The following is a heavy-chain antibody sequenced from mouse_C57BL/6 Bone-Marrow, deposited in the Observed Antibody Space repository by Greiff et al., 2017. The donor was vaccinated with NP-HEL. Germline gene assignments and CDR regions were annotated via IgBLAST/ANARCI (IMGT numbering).Heavy chain of an antibody. V-gene: IGHV8-8*01. D-gene: IGHD4-1*01. CDR3: ARMDLTGPYAMDY. CDR1: GFSLSTFGMG. CDR2: ICWYDDK. J-gene: IGHJ4*01. Sequence: QVTLKESGPGILQPSQTLSLTCSFSGFSLSTFGMGVGWIRQPSGKGLEWLAHICWYDDKYYNPALKSRLTISKNTSKNQVFLKIANVDTADTATYYCARMDLTGPYAMDYWGQGTSVTVSS.